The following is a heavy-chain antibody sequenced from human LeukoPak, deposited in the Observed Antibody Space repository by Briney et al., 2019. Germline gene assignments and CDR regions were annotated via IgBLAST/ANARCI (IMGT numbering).Heavy chain of an antibody. CDR2: MNPNSGNT. J-gene: IGHJ5*02. D-gene: IGHD3-3*01. Sequence: ASVKVSCKASGYTFTSYDINWVRQATGQGLEWMGWMNPNSGNTGYAQKFQGRVTMTRNTSISTAYMELSSLRSEDTAVYYCARGVSDFWSGYYPTSNWFDPWGQGTLVTVSS. V-gene: IGHV1-8*01. CDR3: ARGVSDFWSGYYPTSNWFDP. CDR1: GYTFTSYD.